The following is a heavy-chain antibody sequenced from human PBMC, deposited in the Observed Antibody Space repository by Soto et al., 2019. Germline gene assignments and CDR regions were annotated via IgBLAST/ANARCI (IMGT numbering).Heavy chain of an antibody. Sequence: EVQLLDSGGGLVQPGGSLRLSCVASGFTVSTYAMSWVRQATGKGLEWVSGIGGTGGTTRYADSVKGRFTISRDNSKNTLYLQMNSLRVEDTAVYYCAKTLYGGCDYWGRGTLVTVSS. D-gene: IGHD5-12*01. CDR3: AKTLYGGCDY. V-gene: IGHV3-23*01. CDR2: IGGTGGTT. J-gene: IGHJ4*02. CDR1: GFTVSTYA.